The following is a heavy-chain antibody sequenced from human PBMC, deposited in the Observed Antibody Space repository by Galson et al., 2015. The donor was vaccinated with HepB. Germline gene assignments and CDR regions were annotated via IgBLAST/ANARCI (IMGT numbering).Heavy chain of an antibody. Sequence: SLRLSCAASGFTFSSCAMSWVRQAPGKGLEWVSVVNKGGGTYYADSVKGRFTISRDNSKNTLYLQMNSLRAEDTAVYYCAKRHYSDGSAYQFYFDYWGQGTLVTVSS. CDR3: AKRHYSDGSAYQFYFDY. D-gene: IGHD3-22*01. CDR2: VNKGGGT. V-gene: IGHV3-23*01. J-gene: IGHJ4*02. CDR1: GFTFSSCA.